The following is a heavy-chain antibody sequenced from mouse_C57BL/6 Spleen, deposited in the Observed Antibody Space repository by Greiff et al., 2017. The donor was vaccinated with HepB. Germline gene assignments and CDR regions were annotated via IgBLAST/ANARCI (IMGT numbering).Heavy chain of an antibody. Sequence: VQLQQSGAELVKPGASVKISCKASGYAFSSYWMNWVKQRPGKGLEWIGQIYPGDGDTNYNGKFKGKATLTADISSSTAYMQLSSLTSEDSAVYFCARSYYGSSYSFDYWGQGTTLTVSS. CDR3: ARSYYGSSYSFDY. CDR2: IYPGDGDT. D-gene: IGHD1-1*01. CDR1: GYAFSSYW. J-gene: IGHJ2*01. V-gene: IGHV1-80*01.